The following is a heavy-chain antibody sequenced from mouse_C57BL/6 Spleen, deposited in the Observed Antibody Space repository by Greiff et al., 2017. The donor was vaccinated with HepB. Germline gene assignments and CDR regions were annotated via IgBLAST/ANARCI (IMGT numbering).Heavy chain of an antibody. V-gene: IGHV3-6*01. J-gene: IGHJ2*01. CDR1: GYSITSGYY. CDR3: ARATTVRAYFDY. D-gene: IGHD1-1*01. Sequence: VQLQQSGPGLVKPSQSLSLTCSVTGYSITSGYYWNWIRQFPGNKLEWMGYISYDGSNNYNPSLKNRISITRDTSKNQFFLKLNSVTTEDTATYYCARATTVRAYFDYWGQGTTLTVSS. CDR2: ISYDGSN.